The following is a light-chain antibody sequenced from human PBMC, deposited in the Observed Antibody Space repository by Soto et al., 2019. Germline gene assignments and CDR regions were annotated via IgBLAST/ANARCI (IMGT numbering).Light chain of an antibody. Sequence: QSALTQPASVSGSPGQSITISCTGTSSDVGGYNYVSWYQHHPGKAPKLVIYEVSSRSSGFSNRFSGSKSGNTASLTISGLQAEDEADYYCSSYTSTSTVVFGGGTKLTVL. CDR3: SSYTSTSTVV. J-gene: IGLJ2*01. V-gene: IGLV2-14*01. CDR2: EVS. CDR1: SSDVGGYNY.